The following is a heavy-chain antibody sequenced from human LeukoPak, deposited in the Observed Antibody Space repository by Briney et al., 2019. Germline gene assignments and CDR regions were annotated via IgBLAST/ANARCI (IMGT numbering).Heavy chain of an antibody. CDR1: GFTFRNYA. Sequence: PGGSLRLSCAASGFTFRNYAMSWVRQAPGKGLEWVSVIDGGGGPTYYADSVKGRFTISRDNLRNTLYLQMNGLRAEDTAVYYCAKNRGHCVDGVCHNYYYMDVWGRGTTVTVSS. D-gene: IGHD2-8*02. CDR2: IDGGGGPT. V-gene: IGHV3-23*01. J-gene: IGHJ6*03. CDR3: AKNRGHCVDGVCHNYYYMDV.